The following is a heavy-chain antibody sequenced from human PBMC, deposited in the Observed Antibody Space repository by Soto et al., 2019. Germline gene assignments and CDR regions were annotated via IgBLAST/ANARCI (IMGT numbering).Heavy chain of an antibody. CDR2: ISEDGSET. J-gene: IGHJ6*02. D-gene: IGHD1-7*01. Sequence: GGSLRLSCAASGFTFSSYWMSWVRQAPGKGLEWVANISEDGSETYYVDSVKGRFTISRDNSKNTLYLQMNSLRAEDTAVYYCAKDLGNLGHYYYYGMDVWGQGTTVTVSS. CDR3: AKDLGNLGHYYYYGMDV. V-gene: IGHV3-7*03. CDR1: GFTFSSYW.